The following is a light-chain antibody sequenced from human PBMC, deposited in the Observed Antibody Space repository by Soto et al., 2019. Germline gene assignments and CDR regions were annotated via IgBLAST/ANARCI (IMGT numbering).Light chain of an antibody. CDR1: SSDIGGYIL. CDR2: EGS. Sequence: QSALTQPASVSGSPGQSITISCTGTSSDIGGYILVSWYQQEPGKAPKLMIYEGSKRPSGVSNRFSGSNSGNTASLTISGLQAEDEAHYYCCSYVGSDTYVIFGGGTKLNVL. CDR3: CSYVGSDTYVI. J-gene: IGLJ2*01. V-gene: IGLV2-23*01.